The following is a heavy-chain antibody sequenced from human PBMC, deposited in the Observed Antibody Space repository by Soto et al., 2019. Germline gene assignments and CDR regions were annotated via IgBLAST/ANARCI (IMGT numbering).Heavy chain of an antibody. J-gene: IGHJ4*02. D-gene: IGHD1-1*01. CDR1: GFTFNSYW. Sequence: EVQLVESGGGLVQPGGSLRLSCAASGFTFNSYWMHWVRQAPGKGLVWVSSIDSDGSSTSYADSVKGRFTISRDNAKKTLYLQMNRLGAHDTAVYYCVKGGTYFDYWGQGTLVTVSS. V-gene: IGHV3-74*01. CDR3: VKGGTYFDY. CDR2: IDSDGSST.